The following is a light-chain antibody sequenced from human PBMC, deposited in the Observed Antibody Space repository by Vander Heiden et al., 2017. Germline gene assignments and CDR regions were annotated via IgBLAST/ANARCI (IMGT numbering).Light chain of an antibody. V-gene: IGLV1-47*01. Sequence: QSVLTQPPSASGNTGQRVTISCSGSSSNIGSNYVYWYQQLPGTAPKLLIYRNNQRPSGVPDRFSGSKSGTSASLAISGLRSEDEADYYCAAWDDSLSGRVFGGGTKLTVL. CDR3: AAWDDSLSGRV. CDR1: SSNIGSNY. J-gene: IGLJ2*01. CDR2: RNN.